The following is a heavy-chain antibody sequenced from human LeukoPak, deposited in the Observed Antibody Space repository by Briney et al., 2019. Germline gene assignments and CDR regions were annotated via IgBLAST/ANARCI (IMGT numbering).Heavy chain of an antibody. D-gene: IGHD6-13*01. CDR1: GFTFSDYY. Sequence: GGSLRLSCAASGFTFSDYYMSWIRQAPGKGLEWVSYISSSSSYTKYADSVKGRFTTSRDNAKNTVYLQMNSLRAEDTAVYHCARGYGSSWFYFDYWGQGTPITVSS. CDR2: ISSSSSYT. CDR3: ARGYGSSWFYFDY. V-gene: IGHV3-11*06. J-gene: IGHJ4*02.